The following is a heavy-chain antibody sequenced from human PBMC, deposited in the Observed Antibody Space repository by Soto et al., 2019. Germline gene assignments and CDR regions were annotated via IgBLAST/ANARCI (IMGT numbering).Heavy chain of an antibody. V-gene: IGHV4-61*01. Sequence: TSETLSLTCTVSGGSVSSGSYYWSWIRQPPGKGLEWIGYIYYSGSTNYNPSLKSRVTISVDTSKNQFSLKLSSVTAADTAVYYCARDWGYYGGNSVGYFDYWGQGTLVTVSS. D-gene: IGHD3-3*01. CDR2: IYYSGST. CDR3: ARDWGYYGGNSVGYFDY. J-gene: IGHJ4*02. CDR1: GGSVSSGSYY.